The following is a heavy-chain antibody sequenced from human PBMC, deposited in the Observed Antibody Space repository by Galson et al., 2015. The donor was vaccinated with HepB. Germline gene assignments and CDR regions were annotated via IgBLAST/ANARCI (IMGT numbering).Heavy chain of an antibody. Sequence: SLRLSCAASGFTFGAYEMNWVRQAPGKGLEWISYISSNGYMIYYAESVKGRFTVSRDNARDSLYLQMISLRVEDTAVYYCVRDDSLWSWYFDTWGQGILVTVSS. CDR1: GFTFGAYE. J-gene: IGHJ4*02. CDR2: ISSNGYMI. V-gene: IGHV3-48*03. D-gene: IGHD3-10*01. CDR3: VRDDSLWSWYFDT.